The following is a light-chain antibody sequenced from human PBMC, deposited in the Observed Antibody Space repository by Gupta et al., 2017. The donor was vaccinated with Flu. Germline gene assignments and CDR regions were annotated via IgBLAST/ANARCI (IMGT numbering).Light chain of an antibody. CDR1: ESLIHSDGNTY. CDR2: KVS. V-gene: IGKV2-30*02. CDR3: MQASHWPYT. J-gene: IGKJ2*01. Sequence: DVVMTQSPLSLPVTPEQTAPISCRSRESLIHSDGNTYLNWFQQRPGQSPRRLIYKVSNRDSGLPDRFSGSWSGTDFTLKISRVEPEDVGFYYCMQASHWPYTFGQGTNLEIK.